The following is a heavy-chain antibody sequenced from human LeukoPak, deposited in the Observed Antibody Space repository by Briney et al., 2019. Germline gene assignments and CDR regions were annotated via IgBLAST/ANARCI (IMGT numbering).Heavy chain of an antibody. CDR1: GFTFSSYW. V-gene: IGHV3-7*01. CDR2: IKKDGSEK. CDR3: VREGFYFFDF. J-gene: IGHJ4*01. Sequence: PGGSLRLSCAASGFTFSSYWMSWVRQAPGKGLEWVANIKKDGSEKYYVDSVRGRFTIFRDNAKDSVYLQMNSLRAEDSATYYCVREGFYFFDFWGQGTLVTVSS.